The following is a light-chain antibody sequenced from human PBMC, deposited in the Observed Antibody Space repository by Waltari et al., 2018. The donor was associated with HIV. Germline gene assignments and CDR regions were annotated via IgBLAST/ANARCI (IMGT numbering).Light chain of an antibody. CDR2: DVS. V-gene: IGLV2-14*01. Sequence: QSALTQPRSVSGSPGQSVTISCTGTSSDVGGYNYVSWYQQYPGKAPKLMIYDVSNRPSGVSNRFSGSKSGNTASLTISGLQAEDEADYYCSSYTSSSTVFGGGTKLTVL. J-gene: IGLJ2*01. CDR3: SSYTSSSTV. CDR1: SSDVGGYNY.